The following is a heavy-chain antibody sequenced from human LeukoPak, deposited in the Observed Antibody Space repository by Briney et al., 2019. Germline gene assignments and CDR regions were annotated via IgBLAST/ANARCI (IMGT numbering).Heavy chain of an antibody. CDR1: GGSISSGSYY. CDR3: AREGYDFWSGSPNWFDP. D-gene: IGHD3-3*01. CDR2: INHSGST. J-gene: IGHJ5*02. V-gene: IGHV4-39*07. Sequence: SQTLSLTCTVSGGSISSGSYYWSWIRQPPGKGLEWIGEINHSGSTNYNPSLKSRVTISVDTSKNQFSLKLSSVTAADTAVYYCAREGYDFWSGSPNWFDPWGQGTLVTVSS.